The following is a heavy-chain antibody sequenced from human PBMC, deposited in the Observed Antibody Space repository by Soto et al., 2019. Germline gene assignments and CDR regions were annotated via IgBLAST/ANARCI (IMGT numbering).Heavy chain of an antibody. J-gene: IGHJ6*02. CDR3: ARDGPDPYYYYGMDV. CDR1: GYSFTTYG. CDR2: ISAYNGNT. V-gene: IGHV1-18*01. Sequence: QVQLVQSGGEVKKPGASVKVSCKTSGYSFTTYGISWVRQAPGQGLEWMGWISAYNGNTNYAQKLQDRVTMTTDTSPSTGYMELRSLRSDDTAVYYCARDGPDPYYYYGMDVWGQGRPVTVSS.